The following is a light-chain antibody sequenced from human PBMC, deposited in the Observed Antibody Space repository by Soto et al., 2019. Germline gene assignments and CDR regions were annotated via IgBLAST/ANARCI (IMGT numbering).Light chain of an antibody. CDR2: SAS. Sequence: AIQMTQSPSSLSASVGDRVIITCRASQDIRHNVGWYQQKPGKVPKLLIYSASSLQSGVPSRFSGSRSGTDFTLTISSLQPEDFATYFCLQDYNYPWTFGQGTKVDIK. J-gene: IGKJ1*01. CDR3: LQDYNYPWT. CDR1: QDIRHN. V-gene: IGKV1-6*01.